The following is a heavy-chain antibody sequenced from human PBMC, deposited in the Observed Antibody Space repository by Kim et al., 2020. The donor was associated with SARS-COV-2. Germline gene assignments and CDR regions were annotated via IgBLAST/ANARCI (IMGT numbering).Heavy chain of an antibody. D-gene: IGHD3-10*01. CDR3: AKFQLRAWGSGSYSTGYYYGMDV. Sequence: GGSLRLSCAASGFTFSSYAMSWVRQAPGKGLEWVSVIYSGGSSTYYADSVKGRFTISRDNSKNTLYLQMNSLRAEDTAVYYCAKFQLRAWGSGSYSTGYYYGMDVWGQGTTVTVSS. CDR2: IYSGGSST. V-gene: IGHV3-23*03. CDR1: GFTFSSYA. J-gene: IGHJ6*02.